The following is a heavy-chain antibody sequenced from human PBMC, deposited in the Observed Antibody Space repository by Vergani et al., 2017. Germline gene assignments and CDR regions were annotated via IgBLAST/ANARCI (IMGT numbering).Heavy chain of an antibody. J-gene: IGHJ2*01. CDR1: GGSISSYY. Sequence: QVQLQESGPGLVKPSETLSLTCTVSGGSISSYYWSWIRQPPGKGLEWIGYIYYSGSTNYNPSLKSRVTISVDTSKNQLSLKLSSVTAADTAVYYCARGRFGELKPRYFDLWGRGTLVTVSS. V-gene: IGHV4-59*01. D-gene: IGHD3-10*01. CDR2: IYYSGST. CDR3: ARGRFGELKPRYFDL.